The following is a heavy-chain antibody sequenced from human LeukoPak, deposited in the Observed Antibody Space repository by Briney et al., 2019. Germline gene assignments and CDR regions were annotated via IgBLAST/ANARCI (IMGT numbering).Heavy chain of an antibody. CDR3: ASSNSYCSGGSCYSRFDP. J-gene: IGHJ5*02. V-gene: IGHV3-21*01. Sequence: NPGGSLRLSCAASGFTFSSYSMNWVRQAPGKGLEWVSSISSSSSYIYYADSVKGRFTISRDNAKNSLYLQMNSLRAEDTAVYYCASSNSYCSGGSCYSRFDPWGQGTLVTVSS. CDR2: ISSSSSYI. D-gene: IGHD2-15*01. CDR1: GFTFSSYS.